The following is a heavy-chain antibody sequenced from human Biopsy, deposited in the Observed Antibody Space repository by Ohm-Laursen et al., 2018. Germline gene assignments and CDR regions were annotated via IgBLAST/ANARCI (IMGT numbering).Heavy chain of an antibody. CDR3: ARHDRSGYWGLDY. CDR2: FYSSGRT. D-gene: IGHD3-22*01. Sequence: SETLSLTCSVSGGSLNNHYWSWIRQSPGKGLEWLAYFYSSGRTNYNPSLKSRIIVSFDTSKNQLSLKVTSVTATDTAMYYCARHDRSGYWGLDYWGQGALVTVSA. CDR1: GGSLNNHY. J-gene: IGHJ4*02. V-gene: IGHV4-4*08.